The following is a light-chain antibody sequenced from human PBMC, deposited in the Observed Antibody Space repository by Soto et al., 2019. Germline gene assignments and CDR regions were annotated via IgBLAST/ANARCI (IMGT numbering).Light chain of an antibody. J-gene: IGKJ1*01. V-gene: IGKV2-30*02. CDR2: KVS. CDR3: LQGTHWPWT. CDR1: QSLIHSDGNTY. Sequence: DVVMTQSPLSLPVTLGQPASISCRSSQSLIHSDGNTYLNWFQQRPGQSPRRLIYKVSARDAGVPGRFAGSGSGTDFTLKISRVEAEDVGVYYCLQGTHWPWTFGQGTEVEIK.